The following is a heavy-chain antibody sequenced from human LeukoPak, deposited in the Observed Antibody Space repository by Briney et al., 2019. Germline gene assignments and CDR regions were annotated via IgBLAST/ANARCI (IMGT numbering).Heavy chain of an antibody. Sequence: GGSLRLSCAASGFTVSSNYMSWVRQAPGKGLEWVSVIYSGGSTYYADSVKGRFTISRDNSKNTLYLQMNSLRAEDTAVYYCTTQAVNYYYGMDVWGQGTTVTVSS. D-gene: IGHD4-17*01. V-gene: IGHV3-53*01. CDR2: IYSGGST. CDR3: TTQAVNYYYGMDV. CDR1: GFTVSSNY. J-gene: IGHJ6*02.